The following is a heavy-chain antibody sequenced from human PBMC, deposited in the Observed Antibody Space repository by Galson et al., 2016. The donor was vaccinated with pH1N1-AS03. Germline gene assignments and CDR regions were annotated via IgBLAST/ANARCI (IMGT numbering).Heavy chain of an antibody. J-gene: IGHJ4*02. Sequence: SVKVSCKASGGTFSGYAISWVRRAPGQGLEWMGGVVPVYGTANYAQKFQGRVKITADDSTSTAYLGLSSLGFEDTAIYYCARGTCLSTSCFKGPFDYWGQGTLVTVSS. CDR2: VVPVYGTA. V-gene: IGHV1-69*13. CDR3: ARGTCLSTSCFKGPFDY. D-gene: IGHD2-2*01. CDR1: GGTFSGYA.